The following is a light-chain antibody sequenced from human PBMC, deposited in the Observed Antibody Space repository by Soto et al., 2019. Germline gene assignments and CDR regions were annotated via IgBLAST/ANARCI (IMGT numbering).Light chain of an antibody. CDR3: QQSYSIPYT. J-gene: IGKJ2*01. CDR1: QSITNY. CDR2: AAS. Sequence: DIQMTQSPSSLSASVGDRVTITCRASQSITNYLNWYQHKSGKAPKLLIYAASSLQSGVPSRFSGSGSGTDFTLTIGSLQPEDFATYYCQQSYSIPYTFGQGTNLEIK. V-gene: IGKV1-39*01.